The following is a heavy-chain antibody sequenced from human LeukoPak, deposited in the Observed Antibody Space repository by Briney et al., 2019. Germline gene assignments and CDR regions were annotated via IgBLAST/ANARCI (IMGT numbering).Heavy chain of an antibody. Sequence: SEPLSLTCAVYGGSFSGYYWSWIRQPPRKGLEWIGEINHSGSTNYNPSLKSRVTISVDTSKNQFSLKLSSVTAADTAVYYCASEYYYDSSGYYPRRLDYWGQGTLVTVSS. J-gene: IGHJ4*02. CDR3: ASEYYYDSSGYYPRRLDY. CDR1: GGSFSGYY. D-gene: IGHD3-22*01. CDR2: INHSGST. V-gene: IGHV4-34*01.